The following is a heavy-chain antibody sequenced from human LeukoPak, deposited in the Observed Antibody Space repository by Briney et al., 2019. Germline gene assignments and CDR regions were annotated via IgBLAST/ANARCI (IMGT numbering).Heavy chain of an antibody. D-gene: IGHD6-13*01. J-gene: IGHJ4*02. CDR1: SGSINSYY. CDR2: IYASGNT. V-gene: IGHV4-4*07. Sequence: SGTLSLTCTVSSGSINSYYWSWVRQPAGKGLEWIGRIYASGNTNYNPSLKGRVTMTVDTSKNQFSLNLSSVTAADTAVYYCARGRGSSWYYFDSWGQGTLVTVSS. CDR3: ARGRGSSWYYFDS.